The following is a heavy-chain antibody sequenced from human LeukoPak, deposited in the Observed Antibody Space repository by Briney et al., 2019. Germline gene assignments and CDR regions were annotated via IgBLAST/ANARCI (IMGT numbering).Heavy chain of an antibody. CDR3: ARDLGVLPGFYADY. CDR1: GFTFSRYG. J-gene: IGHJ4*02. V-gene: IGHV3-33*01. D-gene: IGHD3-9*01. CDR2: IWYDGSNK. Sequence: GGSLRLSCAASGFTFSRYGMHWVGQAPGKGLEWVAVIWYDGSNKYYADSVKGRFTISRDNSKNTLYLQMNSLRAEDTAVYYCARDLGVLPGFYADYWGQGTLVTVSS.